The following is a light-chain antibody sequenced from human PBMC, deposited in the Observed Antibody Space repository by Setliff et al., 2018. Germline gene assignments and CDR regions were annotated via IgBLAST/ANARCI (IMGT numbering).Light chain of an antibody. CDR3: GTWDSSLSAVV. V-gene: IGLV1-51*01. CDR2: DND. CDR1: SSNIEKYY. J-gene: IGLJ2*01. Sequence: SVLTQPPSVSAAPGQRVTISCPGSSSNIEKYYVSWYQQLPGAAPKLVVYDNDKRPSGIPDRFSGSKSGTSATLGITGLQTGDEADYYCGTWDSSLSAVVFGGGTKVTVL.